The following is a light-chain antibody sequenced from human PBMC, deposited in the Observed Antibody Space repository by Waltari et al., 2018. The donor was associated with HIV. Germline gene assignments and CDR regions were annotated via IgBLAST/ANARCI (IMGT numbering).Light chain of an antibody. CDR2: EAS. CDR1: QSISVW. V-gene: IGKV1-5*03. CDR3: QQYDSFPWT. J-gene: IGKJ1*01. Sequence: DIQMTQSPSTLSASIGDRVTITCRASQSISVWSAWYHQKPGKAPKLLIYEASNLESGVPSRFSGTGSGPEFTLTICCLQPDDSATLYCQQYDSFPWTFGQGTKVGIK.